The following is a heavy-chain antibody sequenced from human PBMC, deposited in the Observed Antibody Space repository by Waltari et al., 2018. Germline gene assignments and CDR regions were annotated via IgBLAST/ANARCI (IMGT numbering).Heavy chain of an antibody. CDR1: GYDFSTYW. CDR3: ARTSTRDFYYMDV. V-gene: IGHV5-10-1*01. J-gene: IGHJ6*03. CDR2: VDPSDSST. Sequence: EVQLVQSGAEVKKPGESLRISCEGSGYDFSTYWITWVRHIPGRGLEWMGRVDPSDSSTSYSPSFRGHVTISVDRSISTAYIQWSGLRASDTAIYYCARTSTRDFYYMDVWGKGTTVTVSS. D-gene: IGHD1-1*01.